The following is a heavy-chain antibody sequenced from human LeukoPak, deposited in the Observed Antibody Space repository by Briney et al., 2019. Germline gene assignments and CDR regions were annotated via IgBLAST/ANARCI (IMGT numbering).Heavy chain of an antibody. V-gene: IGHV4-31*03. CDR1: GGSISSGGYY. Sequence: SETLSPTCTVSGGSISSGGYYWSWIRQHPGKGLEWIGYIYYSGSTYYNPSLKSRVTISVDTSKNQFSLKLSSVTAADTAVYYCARDLNDYGWYFDLWGRGTLVTVSS. J-gene: IGHJ2*01. D-gene: IGHD4-17*01. CDR3: ARDLNDYGWYFDL. CDR2: IYYSGST.